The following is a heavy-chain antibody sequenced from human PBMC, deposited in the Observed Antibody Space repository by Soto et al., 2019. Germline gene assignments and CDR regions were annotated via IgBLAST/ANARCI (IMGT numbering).Heavy chain of an antibody. V-gene: IGHV4-30-2*01. Sequence: LSLTCAVSGGSISSGGYSWSWIRQPPGKGLEWIGYIYHSGSTYYNPSLKSRVTISVDRSKNEFSLNMDSVTAADTAIYYCVRSVILSGGSYRGLIRLHYFDTWGPGTLVTVSS. CDR1: GGSISSGGYS. J-gene: IGHJ4*02. CDR2: IYHSGST. D-gene: IGHD3-3*01. CDR3: VRSVILSGGSYRGLIRLHYFDT.